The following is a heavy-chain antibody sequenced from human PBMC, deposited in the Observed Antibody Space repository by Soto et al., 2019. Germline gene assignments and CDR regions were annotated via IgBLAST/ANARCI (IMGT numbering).Heavy chain of an antibody. CDR2: INHSGST. CDR3: ARARQYYDCELDP. V-gene: IGHV4-34*01. Sequence: PSETLSLTCAVYGGSFSGYYWSWIRQPPGKGLEWIGEINHSGSTNYNPSLKSRVTMSVDTSKNQFSLKLTSVTAADTAIYYCARARQYYDCELDPWGQGTLVTVSS. CDR1: GGSFSGYY. D-gene: IGHD3-16*01. J-gene: IGHJ5*02.